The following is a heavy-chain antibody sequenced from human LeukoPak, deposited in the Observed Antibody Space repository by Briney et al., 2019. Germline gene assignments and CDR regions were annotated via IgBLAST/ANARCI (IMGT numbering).Heavy chain of an antibody. Sequence: SVKVSCKASGFTFTTYGISWVRQAPGQGLEWMGWINPNNGNTYYEQKPQGRVTLTTDTSTSTGYMELRSLRSDDTAVYYCAREIYDRFDFWGHGTLVTASS. CDR3: AREIYDRFDF. D-gene: IGHD5/OR15-5a*01. CDR1: GFTFTTYG. J-gene: IGHJ4*01. V-gene: IGHV1-18*01. CDR2: INPNNGNT.